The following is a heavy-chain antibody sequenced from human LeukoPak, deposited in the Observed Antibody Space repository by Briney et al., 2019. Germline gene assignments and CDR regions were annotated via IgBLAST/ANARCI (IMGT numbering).Heavy chain of an antibody. CDR2: ISWNSGSI. CDR3: AKDGANWRSGSYPSYFAY. CDR1: GFTFDDYA. D-gene: IGHD1-26*01. V-gene: IGHV3-9*01. Sequence: GGSLRLSCAASGFTFDDYAMHWVRQAPGKGLEWVSGISWNSGSIGYADSVKGRFTISRDNAKNSLYLQMNGLRAEDTALYSCAKDGANWRSGSYPSYFAYWGQATLVTVSS. J-gene: IGHJ4*02.